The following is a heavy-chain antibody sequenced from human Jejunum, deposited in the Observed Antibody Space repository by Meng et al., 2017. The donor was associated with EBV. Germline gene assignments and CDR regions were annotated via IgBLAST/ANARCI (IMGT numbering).Heavy chain of an antibody. CDR1: GYTLTKYA. J-gene: IGHJ6*02. CDR3: ARDSGSGYYGMDV. D-gene: IGHD3-16*01. CDR2: VNTYTSDA. Sequence: AHVVLSVTGGKLLEASVKVSCTVSGYTLTKYAVHWMRQAPGHGPEWLGLVNTYTSDAGYSQKFQDRLTIIRDTSASTAFLELTSLTSDDTAVYYCARDSGSGYYGMDVWGQGTAVTVSS. V-gene: IGHV1-3*04.